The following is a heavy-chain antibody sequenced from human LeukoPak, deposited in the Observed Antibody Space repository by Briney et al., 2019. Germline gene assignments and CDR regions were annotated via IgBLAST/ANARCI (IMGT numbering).Heavy chain of an antibody. CDR1: GDSISSYY. CDR2: IHPSGNT. Sequence: SETLSLTCTVSGDSISSYYWSWIRQPAGKGLEWIGRIHPSGNTNYNPSLKSRVTLSADTSKNQFSLKLCSVTAADTAVYYCARGPPPDFDYWGRGTLVTVSS. CDR3: ARGPPPDFDY. J-gene: IGHJ4*02. V-gene: IGHV4-4*07.